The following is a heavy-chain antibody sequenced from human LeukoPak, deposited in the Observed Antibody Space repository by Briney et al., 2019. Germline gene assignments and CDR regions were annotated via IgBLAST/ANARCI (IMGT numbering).Heavy chain of an antibody. CDR1: GFTFSSYA. CDR3: AKTPYDSSGYYYERGGNYFDY. J-gene: IGHJ4*02. D-gene: IGHD3-22*01. CDR2: ISGSGGST. Sequence: PGGSLRLSCAASGFTFSSYAMSWVRKAPGKGLEWVSAISGSGGSTYYADSVKGRFTISRDNSKNTLYLQMNSLRAEDTAVYYCAKTPYDSSGYYYERGGNYFDYWGQGTLVTVSS. V-gene: IGHV3-23*01.